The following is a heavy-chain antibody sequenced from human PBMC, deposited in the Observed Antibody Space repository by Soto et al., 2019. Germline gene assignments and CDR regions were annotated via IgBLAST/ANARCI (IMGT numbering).Heavy chain of an antibody. J-gene: IGHJ3*02. CDR2: IYYSGST. CDR1: GGSISSYY. V-gene: IGHV4-59*01. Sequence: SETLSLTCTVSGGSISSYYWSWIRQPPGKGLEWIGYIYYSGSTNYNPSLKSRVTISVDTSKNQFSLKLSSVTAADTAVYYCARSGSYRDCDAFDIWGQGTMVTVSS. CDR3: ARSGSYRDCDAFDI. D-gene: IGHD1-26*01.